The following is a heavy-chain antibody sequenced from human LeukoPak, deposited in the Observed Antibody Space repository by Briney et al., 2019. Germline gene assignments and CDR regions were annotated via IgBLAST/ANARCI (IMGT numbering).Heavy chain of an antibody. V-gene: IGHV3-30-3*01. CDR2: VSSDGSNR. D-gene: IGHD6-13*01. CDR3: ARDGGIAATGAFDY. Sequence: GKSLRLSCAASGFTFSSYALQWVRQAPGQGLEWVAVVSSDGSNRFYADSVKGRFTVSRDNSKNTLYLQMNTLRAEDTAVYYCARDGGIAATGAFDYWGQGTLVTVSS. CDR1: GFTFSSYA. J-gene: IGHJ4*02.